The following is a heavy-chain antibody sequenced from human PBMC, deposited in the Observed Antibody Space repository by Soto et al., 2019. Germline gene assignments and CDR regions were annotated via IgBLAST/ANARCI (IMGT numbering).Heavy chain of an antibody. CDR3: TRIGRSSLYYYYMDV. Sequence: SETLSLTCAVHGGSFSGYYWSWIRQPPGKGLEWIGEINHSGSTNYNPSLKSRVTISVDTSKNQFSLKLSSVTAADTAVYYCTRIGRSSLYYYYMDVWGKGTTVTVSS. CDR2: INHSGST. CDR1: GGSFSGYY. J-gene: IGHJ6*03. V-gene: IGHV4-34*01. D-gene: IGHD2-2*01.